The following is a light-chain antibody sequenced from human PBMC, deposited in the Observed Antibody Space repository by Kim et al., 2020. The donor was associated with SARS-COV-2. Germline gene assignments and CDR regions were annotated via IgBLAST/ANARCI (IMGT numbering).Light chain of an antibody. V-gene: IGKV3-20*01. Sequence: EIVLTQSPATLSLSPGERGTLSCRASHSVINNYLAWYQQKPGQAPRLLIYGASSRATGIPDRFSGSGSGTDFTLTINRLEPEDFGVYYCQQYYGSPLTFGGGTKLEI. CDR3: QQYYGSPLT. CDR2: GAS. J-gene: IGKJ4*01. CDR1: HSVINNY.